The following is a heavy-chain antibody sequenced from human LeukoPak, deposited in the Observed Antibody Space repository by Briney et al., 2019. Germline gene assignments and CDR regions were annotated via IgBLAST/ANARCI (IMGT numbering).Heavy chain of an antibody. Sequence: PSETLSLTCAVYGGSFSGYYWSWIRQPPGKGLEWIGEINHSGSTNNNPSLKSRVTISVDTSKNQFSLKLSSVTAADTAVYYCARARQLPLKNQYYFDYRGQGTLVTVSS. CDR3: ARARQLPLKNQYYFDY. D-gene: IGHD1-14*01. CDR1: GGSFSGYY. J-gene: IGHJ4*02. CDR2: INHSGST. V-gene: IGHV4-34*01.